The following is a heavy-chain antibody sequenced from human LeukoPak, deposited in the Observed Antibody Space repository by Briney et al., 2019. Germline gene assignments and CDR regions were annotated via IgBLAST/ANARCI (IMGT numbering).Heavy chain of an antibody. CDR1: GGSISNDS. Sequence: SETLSLTCTVSGGSISNDSCSWIRQSAGKGLEWIGHIFASGSTNYNPSLKSRVTMSVDTSKNQFSLHLSSVTAADTAVYYCAITLGYGRFDPWGQGTLVTVSS. V-gene: IGHV4-4*07. CDR2: IFASGST. J-gene: IGHJ5*02. CDR3: AITLGYGRFDP. D-gene: IGHD1-1*01.